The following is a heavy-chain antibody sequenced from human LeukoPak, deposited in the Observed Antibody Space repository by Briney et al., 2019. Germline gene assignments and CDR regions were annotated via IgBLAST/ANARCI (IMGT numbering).Heavy chain of an antibody. CDR1: GGSISSGDYY. Sequence: SGTLSLTCAVSGGSISSGDYYWSWIRQPPGKGLEWIGYIYYSGSTYYNPSLKSRVTISVDTSKNQFSLKLSSVTAADTAVYYYARGYCSGGSCPSDWFDPWGQGTLVTVSS. CDR3: ARGYCSGGSCPSDWFDP. CDR2: IYYSGST. J-gene: IGHJ5*02. D-gene: IGHD2-15*01. V-gene: IGHV4-30-4*01.